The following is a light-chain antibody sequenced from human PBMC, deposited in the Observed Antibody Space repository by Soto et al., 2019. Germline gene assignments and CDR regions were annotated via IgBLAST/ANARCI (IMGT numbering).Light chain of an antibody. CDR3: QSYDSSLSTSGV. V-gene: IGLV1-40*01. CDR2: VNN. CDR1: SSNIGAGYD. J-gene: IGLJ3*02. Sequence: QSVLTQPPSVSGAPGQRVTISCTGSSSNIGAGYDVHWYQQLPGTALKLLIYVNNNRPSGVPDRFSASKSGTSASLVITGLQAEDEADYYCQSYDSSLSTSGVFGGGTKVTVL.